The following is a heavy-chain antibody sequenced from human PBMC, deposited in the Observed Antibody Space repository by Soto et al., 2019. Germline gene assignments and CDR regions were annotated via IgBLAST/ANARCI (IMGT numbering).Heavy chain of an antibody. Sequence: PSETLSLTCTVSGGSISSDDSYWSWIRQPPGKGLEWIGYIYYNGNIDYNTSLKSRLTISIDTSRSQFFLKLNSVTAADTAVYYCAREVGEVDYSSSSDAFDIWGQGTMVT. V-gene: IGHV4-30-4*01. CDR1: GGSISSDDSY. CDR2: IYYNGNI. CDR3: AREVGEVDYSSSSDAFDI. J-gene: IGHJ3*02. D-gene: IGHD6-6*01.